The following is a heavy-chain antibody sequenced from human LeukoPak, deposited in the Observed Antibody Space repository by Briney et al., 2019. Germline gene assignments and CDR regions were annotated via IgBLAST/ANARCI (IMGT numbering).Heavy chain of an antibody. CDR3: NSVLKGAHSPFDS. V-gene: IGHV3-9*01. CDR1: GFTFDDYA. CDR2: VNWNSATI. J-gene: IGHJ4*02. D-gene: IGHD6-25*01. Sequence: PGRSLRLSCVASGFTFDDYAMHWVRQAPGKGLEWVAGVNWNSATIDFVVSVKGRFTISRDNANNSLYLQMNNLSPEDTALKSGNSVLKGAHSPFDSWGQGAQVTVSS.